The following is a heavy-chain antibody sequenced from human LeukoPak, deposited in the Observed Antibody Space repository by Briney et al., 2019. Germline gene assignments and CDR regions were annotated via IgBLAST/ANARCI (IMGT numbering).Heavy chain of an antibody. CDR2: INANNGGT. CDR1: GYTFSIYY. J-gene: IGHJ5*02. CDR3: ARRVGETIVYNDGLSIDP. Sequence: GASVKVSCKASGYTFSIYYMHWVRLAPGQGLEWMGWINANNGGTTYAQKFRGRVTMTTDTSISTAYMELSRLRSDDTAMYYCARRVGETIVYNDGLSIDPWGQGTLVTVSS. D-gene: IGHD2/OR15-2a*01. V-gene: IGHV1-2*02.